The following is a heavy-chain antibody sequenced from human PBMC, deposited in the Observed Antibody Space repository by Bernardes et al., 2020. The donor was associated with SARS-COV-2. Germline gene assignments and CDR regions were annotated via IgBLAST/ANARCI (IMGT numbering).Heavy chain of an antibody. CDR3: ARGSAAVVSHFMLLFANWYFDL. CDR2: INDSGST. CDR1: SGSCSGYY. Sequence: EPLSLTCAVYSGSCSGYYCSWIRPPPGKGLEWIGEINDSGSTKYNPALKSRVTISVDPSKNQFSLKLNSVTAADTAVYYCARGSAAVVSHFMLLFANWYFDLWGRGTLVTVSS. J-gene: IGHJ2*01. V-gene: IGHV4-34*01. D-gene: IGHD2-15*01.